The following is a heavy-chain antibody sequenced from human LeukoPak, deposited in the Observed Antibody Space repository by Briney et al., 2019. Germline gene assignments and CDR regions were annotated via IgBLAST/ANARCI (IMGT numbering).Heavy chain of an antibody. CDR2: ISSSSTTK. CDR3: ARGGEYFQH. J-gene: IGHJ1*01. CDR1: GFTFSSYS. Sequence: GGSLRLSCAASGFTFSSYSMNWVRQAPGKGLEWISYISSSSTTKYYADSVKGRFTISRDNAKKSLFLQMNSLRDEDTVVYYCARGGEYFQHWGQGTLVTVSS. D-gene: IGHD1-26*01. V-gene: IGHV3-48*02.